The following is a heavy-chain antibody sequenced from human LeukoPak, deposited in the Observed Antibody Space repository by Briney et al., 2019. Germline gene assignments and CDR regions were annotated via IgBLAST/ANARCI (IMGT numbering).Heavy chain of an antibody. CDR2: IIPIFGTA. D-gene: IGHD3-22*01. V-gene: IGHV1-69*05. CDR1: GGTFSSYA. Sequence: SVKVSCKASGGTFSSYAISWVRQAPGQGLEWMGRIIPIFGTANYAQKFQGRVTITTGESTSTAYMELSSLRSEDTAVYYCARGDTITYYYDSSGYLSLDYWGQGTLVTVSS. CDR3: ARGDTITYYYDSSGYLSLDY. J-gene: IGHJ4*02.